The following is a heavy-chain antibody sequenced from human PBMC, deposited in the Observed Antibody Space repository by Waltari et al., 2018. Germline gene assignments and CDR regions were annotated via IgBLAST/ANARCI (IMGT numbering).Heavy chain of an antibody. J-gene: IGHJ1*01. CDR3: TTVTDIAAAVDQH. CDR1: GFTFTYAW. CDR2: IKSETDGVTT. V-gene: IGHV3-15*01. D-gene: IGHD6-13*01. Sequence: EVQLVESGGGLVKPGGSLRLSCAASGFTFTYAWMSWVSQAPGKGLEWVGRIKSETDGVTTDYAAPVKGRFTISRDDSKSTLYLQMNSLKIEDTAVYYCTTVTDIAAAVDQHWGQGTLVTVSS.